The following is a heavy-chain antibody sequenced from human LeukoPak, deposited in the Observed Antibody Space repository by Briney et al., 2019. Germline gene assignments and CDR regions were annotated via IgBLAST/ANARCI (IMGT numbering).Heavy chain of an antibody. CDR2: IRSKANSYAT. V-gene: IGHV3-73*01. Sequence: KVSCKASGYTFTSYAMNWVRQAPGQGLEWVGRIRSKANSYATAYAASVKGRFTISRDDSKNTAYLQMNSLKTEDTAVYYCTSWGSDLERPYYWGQGTLVTVSS. D-gene: IGHD1-1*01. J-gene: IGHJ4*02. CDR1: GYTFTSYA. CDR3: TSWGSDLERPYY.